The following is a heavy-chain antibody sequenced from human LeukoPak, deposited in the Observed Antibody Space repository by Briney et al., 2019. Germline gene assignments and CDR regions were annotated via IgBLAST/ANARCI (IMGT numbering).Heavy chain of an antibody. D-gene: IGHD5-18*01. Sequence: SETLSLTCGVYGGSFSGYYWSWIRQPPGKGLEWVGEINDSGRSNYKSSLKSRVTIPVDTSKNQFSLKLSSVTAADTAVYYCALWTGYSYGYDAFDIWGQGTMVTVSS. CDR1: GGSFSGYY. J-gene: IGHJ3*02. CDR3: ALWTGYSYGYDAFDI. V-gene: IGHV4-34*01. CDR2: INDSGRS.